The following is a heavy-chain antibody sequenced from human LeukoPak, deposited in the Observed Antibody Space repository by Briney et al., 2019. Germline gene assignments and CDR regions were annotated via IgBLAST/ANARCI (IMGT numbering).Heavy chain of an antibody. CDR2: IYYSGST. J-gene: IGHJ4*02. CDR1: GASISSGDSY. V-gene: IGHV4-30-4*01. Sequence: KPSQTLSLTCTVSGASISSGDSYWSWIRHPPGKGLEWIGYIYYSGSTYYNPSLKSRVTISVDASKNKLHLELSAVTAADTAVYYCARGRRGGHYYDSSGYYYDYWGQGTLVTVSS. CDR3: ARGRRGGHYYDSSGYYYDY. D-gene: IGHD3-22*01.